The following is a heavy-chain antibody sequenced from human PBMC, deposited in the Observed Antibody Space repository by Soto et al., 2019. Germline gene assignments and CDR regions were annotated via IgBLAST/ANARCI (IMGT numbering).Heavy chain of an antibody. V-gene: IGHV3-23*01. J-gene: IGHJ5*02. Sequence: VQLLESGGGLVQPGGSLRLSCAASGFTFSSYAMNWVRQTPGEGLEWVSGISDSGGSPYYADSVKGRFTISRDNSKNTLYLQMDSLRAEVTGVYYCARYALGLSPWWYNWFDRWGQGTLVSVSS. D-gene: IGHD2-8*02. CDR1: GFTFSSYA. CDR3: ARYALGLSPWWYNWFDR. CDR2: ISDSGGSP.